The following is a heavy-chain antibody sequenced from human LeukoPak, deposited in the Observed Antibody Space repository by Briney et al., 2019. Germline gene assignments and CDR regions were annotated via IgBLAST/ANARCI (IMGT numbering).Heavy chain of an antibody. CDR3: ARGPHVVAVTAIDY. CDR1: GFAFSSYW. D-gene: IGHD2-21*02. V-gene: IGHV3-7*01. Sequence: PGGSLRLSCAASGFAFSSYWMSWVRQAPGKGLEWVASIKQDGSEKYYVDSVRGRFTISRDNAKNSLYLQMNSLRAEDTAVYYCARGPHVVAVTAIDYWGQGTLVTVSS. J-gene: IGHJ4*02. CDR2: IKQDGSEK.